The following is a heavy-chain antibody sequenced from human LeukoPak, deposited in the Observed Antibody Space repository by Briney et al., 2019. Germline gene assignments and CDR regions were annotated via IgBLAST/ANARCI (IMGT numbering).Heavy chain of an antibody. Sequence: SETLSLTCTVSGGSISGYFWTWIRQPAGKGLEWIGRMYSTGSNNYNPSLKSRVTMSLDTSKNHFTLNLTSVTAADTAVYYCAREPTSGREPTSGRPLDYWGQGTLVTVSS. V-gene: IGHV4-4*07. CDR2: MYSTGSN. D-gene: IGHD5-12*01. CDR1: GGSISGYF. CDR3: AREPTSGREPTSGRPLDY. J-gene: IGHJ4*02.